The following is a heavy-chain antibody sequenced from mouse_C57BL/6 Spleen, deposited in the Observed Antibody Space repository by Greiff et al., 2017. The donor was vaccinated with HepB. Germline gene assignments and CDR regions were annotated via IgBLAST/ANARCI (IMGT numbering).Heavy chain of an antibody. V-gene: IGHV1-61*01. CDR3: ARSDSSGDEAMDY. J-gene: IGHJ4*01. D-gene: IGHD3-2*02. CDR1: GYTFTSYW. CDR2: IYPSDSET. Sequence: VQLQQSGAELVRPGSSVKLSCKASGYTFTSYWMDWVKQRPGQGLEWIGNIYPSDSETHYNQKFKDKATLTVDKSSSTAYMLLSRLTSEASAVYECARSDSSGDEAMDYWGQGTSVSVSS.